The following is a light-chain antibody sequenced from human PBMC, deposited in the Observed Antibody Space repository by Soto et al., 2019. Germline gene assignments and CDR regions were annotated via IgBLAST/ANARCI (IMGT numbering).Light chain of an antibody. V-gene: IGLV2-14*03. CDR1: SSDVGGYDY. CDR2: DVI. J-gene: IGLJ2*01. CDR3: SSYINTNTLV. Sequence: QSALTQPASVSGSPGQSITISCTGTSSDVGGYDYVSWYQQHPGKAPKLMIYDVIKRPSGVPDRFSGSKSGNTASLTISGLQAEDEADYYCSSYINTNTLVFGGGTKLTVL.